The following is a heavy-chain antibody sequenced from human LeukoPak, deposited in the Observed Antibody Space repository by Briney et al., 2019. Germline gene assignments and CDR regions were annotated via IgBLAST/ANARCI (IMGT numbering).Heavy chain of an antibody. V-gene: IGHV4-59*12. CDR1: GGSFSGYY. D-gene: IGHD2/OR15-2a*01. J-gene: IGHJ4*02. Sequence: SETLSLTCAVYGGSFSGYYWSWIRQPPGKGLEWIGYIYYSGSTNYNPSLKSRVTISVDTSKNQFSLKLSSVTAADTAVYYCARGDDYYYFDYWGQGTLVTVSS. CDR2: IYYSGST. CDR3: ARGDDYYYFDY.